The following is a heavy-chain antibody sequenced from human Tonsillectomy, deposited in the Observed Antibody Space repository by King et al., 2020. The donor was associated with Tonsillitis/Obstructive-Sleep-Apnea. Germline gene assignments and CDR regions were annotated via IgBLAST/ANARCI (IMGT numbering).Heavy chain of an antibody. CDR1: GYTFTSYD. V-gene: IGHV1-18*01. CDR2: ISAYNGNT. CDR3: ARETPEGAARQGFYYYGMDV. J-gene: IGHJ6*02. D-gene: IGHD2-15*01. Sequence: VQLVESGAEVKKPGTSVKVSCKASGYTFTSYDFSWVRQAPGQVLEWMGWISAYNGNTNYAQKLQGRVTMTTDTSTSTVYMELRSLRSDDTAVYYCARETPEGAARQGFYYYGMDVWGQGTTVTVSS.